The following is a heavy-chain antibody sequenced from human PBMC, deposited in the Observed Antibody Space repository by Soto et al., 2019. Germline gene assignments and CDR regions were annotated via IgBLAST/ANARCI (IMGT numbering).Heavy chain of an antibody. Sequence: PSETLSLTCTVSGGSINTFYWSWVRQPAGKGLEWIGRIFSSGSTSFNPSLESRVAMSLDTSKNHFSLNLSSVTAADMAVYYCAREGSYSAYNFAHGIQLWSFDFWGQGALVTVPQ. CDR2: IFSSGST. V-gene: IGHV4-4*07. J-gene: IGHJ4*02. CDR1: GGSINTFY. D-gene: IGHD5-12*01. CDR3: AREGSYSAYNFAHGIQLWSFDF.